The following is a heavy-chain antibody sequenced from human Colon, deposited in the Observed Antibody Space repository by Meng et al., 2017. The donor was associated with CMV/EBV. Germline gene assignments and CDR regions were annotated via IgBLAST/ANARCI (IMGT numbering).Heavy chain of an antibody. CDR1: GFTFDTYW. Sequence: GEALMISCAASGFTFDTYWMSWVRQAPGKGQQWVANIKSDGSEQYYEDPMKGQSTISSDNAKKSLYLQMNSLRTEDTAVYYCASDIEDFTTGTAFDIWGQGTMVTVSS. D-gene: IGHD3-3*01. J-gene: IGHJ3*02. V-gene: IGHV3-7*01. CDR3: ASDIEDFTTGTAFDI. CDR2: IKSDGSEQ.